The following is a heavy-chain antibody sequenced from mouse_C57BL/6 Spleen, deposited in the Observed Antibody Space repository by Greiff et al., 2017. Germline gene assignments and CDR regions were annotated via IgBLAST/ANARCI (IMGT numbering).Heavy chain of an antibody. CDR2: IWRGGST. J-gene: IGHJ3*01. V-gene: IGHV2-5*01. CDR1: GFSLTSYG. D-gene: IGHD2-4*01. Sequence: QVQLQQSGPGLVQPSQSLSITCTVSGFSLTSYGVHWVRQSPGKGLEWLGVIWRGGSTDYNAAFMSRLSITKDNSKSQVFFKMNSLQADDTAIYDCAKEGNDYDAVPFAYWGQGTLVTVSA. CDR3: AKEGNDYDAVPFAY.